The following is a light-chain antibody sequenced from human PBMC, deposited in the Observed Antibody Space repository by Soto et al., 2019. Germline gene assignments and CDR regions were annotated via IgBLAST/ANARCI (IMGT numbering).Light chain of an antibody. CDR1: QSVSSRY. Sequence: VVTHSPSTLSLSPGERATLSCRASQSVSSRYLAWYQQKPGQAPRLLIYDASHRATGIPVRFSGSGSGTEFTLTISSLQSEDFAVYYCQQYNNWPRTFGQGTKVDIK. CDR3: QQYNNWPRT. CDR2: DAS. J-gene: IGKJ1*01. V-gene: IGKV3D-15*01.